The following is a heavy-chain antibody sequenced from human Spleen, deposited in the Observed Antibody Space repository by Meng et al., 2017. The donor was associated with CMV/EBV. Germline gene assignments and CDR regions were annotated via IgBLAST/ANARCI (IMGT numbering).Heavy chain of an antibody. V-gene: IGHV3-23*01. CDR2: ISGGGGNT. CDR3: AKDGIEGYYDSSGYYDY. J-gene: IGHJ4*02. CDR1: GFTFRRYA. D-gene: IGHD3-22*01. Sequence: GESLKISCEASGFTFRRYAMNWVRQAPGKGLEWVSTISGGGGNTYYADSVKGRFTISRDNSKNTLYLEINSLRAEDTAVFYCAKDGIEGYYDSSGYYDYWGQGTLVTVSS.